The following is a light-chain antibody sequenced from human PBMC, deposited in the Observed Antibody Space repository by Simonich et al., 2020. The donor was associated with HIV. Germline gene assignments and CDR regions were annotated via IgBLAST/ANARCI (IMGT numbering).Light chain of an antibody. CDR3: QQYYGTPRT. V-gene: IGKV4-1*01. J-gene: IGKJ1*01. Sequence: IVLPQSPDSLAVSLGGRATISCKSSRGVLYTSNNKDYLAWYQQKPGQPPKLLIYWASTRESGVPDRFSGSGSGTDFTLTISSLQAEDVAVYYCQQYYGTPRTFGQGTKVEIK. CDR2: WAS. CDR1: RGVLYTSNNKDY.